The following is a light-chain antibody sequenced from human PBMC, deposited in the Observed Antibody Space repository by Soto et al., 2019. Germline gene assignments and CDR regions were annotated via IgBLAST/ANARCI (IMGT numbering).Light chain of an antibody. CDR1: NSNIGTYT. J-gene: IGLJ3*02. V-gene: IGLV1-44*01. CDR3: VTWDDSLNGRV. Sequence: QSVLTQPPSASGTPGQRVTISCSGSNSNIGTYTVNWYQQLPGTAPKLLIYNNNERPSGVPDRFSGSKSGTSASLAISGLQSEDEADYYCVTWDDSLNGRVFGGGTKVTVL. CDR2: NNN.